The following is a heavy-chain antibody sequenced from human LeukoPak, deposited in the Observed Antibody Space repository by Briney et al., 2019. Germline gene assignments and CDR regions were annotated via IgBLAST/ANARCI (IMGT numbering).Heavy chain of an antibody. CDR1: GGSFSAYY. CDR2: IYYSGST. V-gene: IGHV4-59*01. D-gene: IGHD6-13*01. J-gene: IGHJ5*02. CDR3: ARDLSGYSSSWYRWFDP. Sequence: PSETLSLTCAVYGGSFSAYYWSWTRQPPGKGLEWIGYIYYSGSTNYNPSLKSRVTISVDTSKNQFSLKLSSVTAADTAVYYCARDLSGYSSSWYRWFDPWGQGTLVTVSS.